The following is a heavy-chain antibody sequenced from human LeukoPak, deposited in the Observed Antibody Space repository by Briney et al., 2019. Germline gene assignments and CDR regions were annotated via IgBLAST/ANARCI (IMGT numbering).Heavy chain of an antibody. CDR2: INHSGST. Sequence: SETLSLTCAVYGGSFSGYYWSWIRQPPGKGLEWIGEINHSGSTNYNPSLKSRVTISVDTSKNQFSLKLSSVTAADTAVYYCASGMGGPYYYYYGMDVWDKGTTVTVSS. D-gene: IGHD1-26*01. V-gene: IGHV4-34*01. CDR3: ASGMGGPYYYYYGMDV. CDR1: GGSFSGYY. J-gene: IGHJ6*04.